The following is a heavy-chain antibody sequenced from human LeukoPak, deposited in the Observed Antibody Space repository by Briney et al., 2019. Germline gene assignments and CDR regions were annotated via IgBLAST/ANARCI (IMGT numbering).Heavy chain of an antibody. CDR3: ARKTRYGYYFDY. CDR1: GFTFSSYA. D-gene: IGHD3-16*02. J-gene: IGHJ4*02. V-gene: IGHV3-64*01. Sequence: GGSLRLSCAASGFTFSSYAMHWVRQAPGKGLEYVSAISSNGGSTYYANSVKGRFTISRDNSKNTLYLQMGSLRAEDMAVYYCARKTRYGYYFDYWGQGTLVTVSS. CDR2: ISSNGGST.